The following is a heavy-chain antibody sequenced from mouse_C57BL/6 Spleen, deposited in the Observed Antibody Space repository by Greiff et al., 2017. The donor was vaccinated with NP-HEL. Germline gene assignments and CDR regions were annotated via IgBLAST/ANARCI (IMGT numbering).Heavy chain of an antibody. CDR3: ASDYYGIFDY. J-gene: IGHJ2*01. D-gene: IGHD1-1*01. V-gene: IGHV1-19*01. CDR1: GYTFTDYY. Sequence: VQLQQSGPVLVKPGASVKMSCKASGYTFTDYYMNWVKQSHGKSLEWIGVINPYNGGTSYNQKFKGKATLTVDKSSSTAYMELNSLTSEDSAVYYCASDYYGIFDYWGQGTTLTVSS. CDR2: INPYNGGT.